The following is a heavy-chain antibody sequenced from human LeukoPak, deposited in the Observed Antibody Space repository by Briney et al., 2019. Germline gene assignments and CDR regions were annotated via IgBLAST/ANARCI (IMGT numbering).Heavy chain of an antibody. CDR3: ARSVTRVRWFDP. J-gene: IGHJ5*02. CDR2: IYPGDSDT. Sequence: GESLKISCKGSGXXFXXYWIGWVRQMPXXXXXXMGIIYPGDSDTRYSPSFQGQVTISADKSISTAYLQWSSLKASDTAMYYCARSVTRVRWFDPWDQGTLVTVSS. V-gene: IGHV5-51*01. D-gene: IGHD4-4*01. CDR1: GXXFXXYW.